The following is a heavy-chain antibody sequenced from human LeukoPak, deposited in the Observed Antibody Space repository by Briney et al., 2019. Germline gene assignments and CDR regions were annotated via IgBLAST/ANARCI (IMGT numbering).Heavy chain of an antibody. D-gene: IGHD5-24*01. CDR3: ARDRGDGYSYFGY. CDR2: IYYSGST. CDR1: GGSISSYY. V-gene: IGHV4-59*12. Sequence: SETLSLTCTVSGGSISSYYWSWIRQPPGKGLEWIGYIYYSGSTNYNPSLKSRVTISVDTSKNQSSLKLSSVTAADTAVYYCARDRGDGYSYFGYWGQGTLVTVSS. J-gene: IGHJ4*02.